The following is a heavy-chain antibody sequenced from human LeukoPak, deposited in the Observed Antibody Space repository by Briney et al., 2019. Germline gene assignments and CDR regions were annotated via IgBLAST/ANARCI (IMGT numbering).Heavy chain of an antibody. J-gene: IGHJ6*02. V-gene: IGHV3-30*02. Sequence: GGSLRLSCAASGFTFSSYGMHWVRQAPGKGLEWVAFIRYDGSNKYYADSVKGRFTISRDNSKNTLYLQMNSLRAEDTAVYYCARGPTTYSSGYYLQYYYYGMDVWGQGTTVTVSS. CDR1: GFTFSSYG. CDR3: ARGPTTYSSGYYLQYYYYGMDV. D-gene: IGHD3-22*01. CDR2: IRYDGSNK.